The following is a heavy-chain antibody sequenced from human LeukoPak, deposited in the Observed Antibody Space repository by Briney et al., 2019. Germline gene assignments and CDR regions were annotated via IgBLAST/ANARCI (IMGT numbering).Heavy chain of an antibody. V-gene: IGHV1-18*01. Sequence: ASVKVSCKASGYTFTSYGISWVRQAPGQGLEWMGWISAYNGNTNYAQKLQGRVTMTTDTSTSTAYMELRSLRSEDTAVYYCARPQYYYDSSGYYYNAFDIWGQGTIVTVSS. D-gene: IGHD3-22*01. CDR3: ARPQYYYDSSGYYYNAFDI. J-gene: IGHJ3*02. CDR1: GYTFTSYG. CDR2: ISAYNGNT.